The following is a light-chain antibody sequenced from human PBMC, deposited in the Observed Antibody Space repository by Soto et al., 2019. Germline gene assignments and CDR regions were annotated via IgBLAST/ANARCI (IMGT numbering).Light chain of an antibody. V-gene: IGKV3-20*01. CDR1: QSISSTS. Sequence: EIVLTQSPGTLSLSPGKRATVSCRASQSISSTSLAWYQQKPGQAPRLLICGASSRATGIPDRFSGSGSGTDFTLSISSLEPEDFAVYYCHYGNSPPWTFAQGTKVDIK. CDR3: HYGNSPPWT. J-gene: IGKJ1*01. CDR2: GAS.